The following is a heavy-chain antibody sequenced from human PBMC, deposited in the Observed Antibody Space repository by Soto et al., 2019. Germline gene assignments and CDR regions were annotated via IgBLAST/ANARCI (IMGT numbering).Heavy chain of an antibody. CDR3: ARGRSYYGSGSLDWFDP. Sequence: QVQLQQWGAGLLKPSETLSLTCAVYGGSFSGYYYSWIRQPPGQGLEWIGEINHSGTTNFNPSLKSRVTTSVDTSTNQVSLKLNSVAAADTAMYFCARGRSYYGSGSLDWFDPWGQGTLVTVSS. D-gene: IGHD3-10*01. CDR1: GGSFSGYY. V-gene: IGHV4-34*01. CDR2: INHSGTT. J-gene: IGHJ5*02.